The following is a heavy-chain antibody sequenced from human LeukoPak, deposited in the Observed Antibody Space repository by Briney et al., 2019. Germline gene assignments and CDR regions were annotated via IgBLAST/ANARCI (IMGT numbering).Heavy chain of an antibody. J-gene: IGHJ6*03. CDR2: ISGSGGST. Sequence: GGSLRLSCAASGFTFSSYAMSWVRQAPGKGLEWVSAISGSGGSTYYADSVKGRFTISRDNSKNTLYLQMNSLRAEDTAVYYCAKDSQQLVYYYYYYMDVWGKGTTVTVSS. CDR3: AKDSQQLVYYYYYYMDV. CDR1: GFTFSSYA. V-gene: IGHV3-23*01. D-gene: IGHD6-13*01.